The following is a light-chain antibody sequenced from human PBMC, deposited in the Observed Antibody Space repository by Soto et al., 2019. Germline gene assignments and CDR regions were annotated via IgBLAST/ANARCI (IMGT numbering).Light chain of an antibody. J-gene: IGLJ2*01. Sequence: QSALTQPRSVSGSPGQSVTISCTGTSSDVGGYNYVSWYQQHPGKAPKLMIYDVSKRPSGVPDRFSGSKSGNTASLTISGLQDEDEADYYCCSYAVSYTLVFGGGTKLNVL. CDR1: SSDVGGYNY. CDR2: DVS. V-gene: IGLV2-11*01. CDR3: CSYAVSYTLV.